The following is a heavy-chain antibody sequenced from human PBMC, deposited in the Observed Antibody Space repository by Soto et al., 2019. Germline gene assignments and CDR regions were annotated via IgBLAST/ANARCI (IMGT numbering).Heavy chain of an antibody. V-gene: IGHV1-8*01. Sequence: EASVKVSCKASGYTFTSYDINWVRQATGQGLEWMGWMNPNSGNTGYAQKFQGRVTMTRNTSISTAYMELSSLRSEDTAVYYCASPLSGSYPFDYWGQGTLVTVSS. J-gene: IGHJ4*02. CDR3: ASPLSGSYPFDY. CDR1: GYTFTSYD. D-gene: IGHD1-26*01. CDR2: MNPNSGNT.